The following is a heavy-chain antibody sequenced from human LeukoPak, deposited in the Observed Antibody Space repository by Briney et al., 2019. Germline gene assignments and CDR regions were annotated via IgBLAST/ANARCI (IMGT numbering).Heavy chain of an antibody. Sequence: GGCLRLSWAASGFTFGSHTMTWVRQAPGKGLDWVSSITSSSSYIFYADSVKGRFTISRDNAKNSLFLQMNSLRVEDTAVYYCASVGGEVGTTARGYWGQGALVTVSS. J-gene: IGHJ4*02. CDR3: ASVGGEVGTTARGY. D-gene: IGHD1-26*01. V-gene: IGHV3-21*01. CDR2: ITSSSSYI. CDR1: GFTFGSHT.